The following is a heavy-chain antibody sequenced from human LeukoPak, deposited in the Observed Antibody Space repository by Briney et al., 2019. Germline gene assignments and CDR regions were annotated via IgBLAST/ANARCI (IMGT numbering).Heavy chain of an antibody. CDR1: GLTFDGYY. D-gene: IGHD5-12*01. CDR2: ISHIGGYT. J-gene: IGHJ4*02. Sequence: GGSLRLSCAASGLTFDGYYMSWIRQAPGKGLEWVSYISHIGGYTAYADSVKGRFTISRDNTKNSLYLQMNSLRAEDTAAYYCARHGGHDFFDHWGQGSLVTVSS. V-gene: IGHV3-11*06. CDR3: ARHGGHDFFDH.